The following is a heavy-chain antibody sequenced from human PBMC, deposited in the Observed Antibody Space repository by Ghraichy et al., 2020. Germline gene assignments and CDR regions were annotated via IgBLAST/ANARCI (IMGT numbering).Heavy chain of an antibody. V-gene: IGHV3-15*01. CDR1: GFTFSCAF. D-gene: IGHD6-13*01. CDR2: IKTKTDGVTR. CDR3: TTEAGPFDH. J-gene: IGHJ4*02. Sequence: GGSLRLSCAASGFTFSCAFMSWVRQAPGKGLEWVGRIKTKTDGVTRDYVVTVKGRFTISRDDSKNTLYLQMNSLKTEDTSGYYWTTEAGPFDHWGQGTLGTVSS.